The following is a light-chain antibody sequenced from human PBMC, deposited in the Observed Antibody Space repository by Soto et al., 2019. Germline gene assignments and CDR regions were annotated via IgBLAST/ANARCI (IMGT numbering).Light chain of an antibody. CDR1: RSNIGSYS. CDR3: AAWDDKLRAVL. CDR2: GND. J-gene: IGLJ2*01. V-gene: IGLV1-47*01. Sequence: QSVLTQPPSASGTPGQRVTISCSGSRSNIGSYSVNWYQQVPGTAPKFLIYGNDQRPSGVPDRFSASKSGTSASLDISGLRSEDEAYFFCAAWDDKLRAVLFGGGTKLTVL.